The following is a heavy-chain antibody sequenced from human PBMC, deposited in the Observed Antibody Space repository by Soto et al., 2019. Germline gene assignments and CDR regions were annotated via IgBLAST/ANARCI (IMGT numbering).Heavy chain of an antibody. J-gene: IGHJ4*02. D-gene: IGHD2-2*01. CDR3: ASAAVVPAAIPYSEY. V-gene: IGHV1-2*02. Sequence: GASVKVSCKASGYTFTGYYMHWVRQAPGQGIEWMGWINPNNGGTNYAQKFQGRVTITRDTSTSTAYMDLSSLRSEDTALYYCASAAVVPAAIPYSEYWGQGTLVTVSS. CDR2: INPNNGGT. CDR1: GYTFTGYY.